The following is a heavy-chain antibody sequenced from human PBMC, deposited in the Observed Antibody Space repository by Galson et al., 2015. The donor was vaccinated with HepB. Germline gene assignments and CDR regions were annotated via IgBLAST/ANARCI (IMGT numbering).Heavy chain of an antibody. Sequence: SLRLSCAASGFTFSSYGMHWVRQAPGKGLEWVAVISYDGSNKYYADSVKGRFTISRDNSKNTLYLQMNSLRAEDTAVYYCAKDWHYYDSSGYYAPDYWGQGTLVTVSS. V-gene: IGHV3-30*18. D-gene: IGHD3-22*01. CDR2: ISYDGSNK. CDR1: GFTFSSYG. CDR3: AKDWHYYDSSGYYAPDY. J-gene: IGHJ4*02.